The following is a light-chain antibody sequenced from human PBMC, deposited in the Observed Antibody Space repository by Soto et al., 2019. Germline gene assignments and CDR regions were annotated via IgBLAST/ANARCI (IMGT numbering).Light chain of an antibody. CDR3: QHQRT. CDR2: GAS. V-gene: IGKV3-20*01. CDR1: QSVSSSY. Sequence: EIVLTQSPGTLSLSPGERATLSCRASQSVSSSYLAWYQQKPGQAPRLLIYGASSRATGIPDRFSGSGSGTDFTLTISRLEPEDFAVYYCQHQRTFGQGTDWRL. J-gene: IGKJ5*01.